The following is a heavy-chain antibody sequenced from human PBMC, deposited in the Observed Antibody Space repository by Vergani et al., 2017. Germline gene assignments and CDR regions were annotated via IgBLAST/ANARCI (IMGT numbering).Heavy chain of an antibody. CDR1: GGSFSGYY. D-gene: IGHD3-9*01. CDR2: INHSGST. Sequence: QVQLQQWGAGLLKPSETLSLTCAVYGGSFSGYYWSWIRQPPGKGLEWIGEINHSGSTNYNPSLKSRVTISVDTSKNQFSLQLSSVTAADTAVYYCASDILTGYDYYGMDVWGQGTTVTVSS. J-gene: IGHJ6*02. CDR3: ASDILTGYDYYGMDV. V-gene: IGHV4-34*01.